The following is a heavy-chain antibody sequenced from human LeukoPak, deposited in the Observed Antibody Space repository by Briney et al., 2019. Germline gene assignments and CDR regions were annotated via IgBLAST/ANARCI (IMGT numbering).Heavy chain of an antibody. CDR2: IYYSGST. CDR1: GGSISSYY. J-gene: IGHJ4*02. Sequence: SETLSLTCTVSGGSISSYYWSWIRQPPGKGLEWIGYIYYSGSTNYNPSLKSRVTILVDTSKNQFSLKLSSVTAADTAVYYCARALYDDYVWGSYRYFDYWGQGTLVTVSS. CDR3: ARALYDDYVWGSYRYFDY. V-gene: IGHV4-59*01. D-gene: IGHD3-16*02.